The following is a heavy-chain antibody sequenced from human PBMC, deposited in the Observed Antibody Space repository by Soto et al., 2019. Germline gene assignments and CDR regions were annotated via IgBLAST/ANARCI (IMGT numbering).Heavy chain of an antibody. D-gene: IGHD2-21*02. Sequence: EVQLVESGGGLVQPGRSLRLSCAASGFNFNDYGMHWVRQVPGKGLEWVSGISWTGGPIGYSDSVKGRFTVSRDNAKNSLYLQMNSLRAEDTALYYCTKDIGRNGDYGANYFDYWGKGTLVTVS. J-gene: IGHJ4*02. CDR1: GFNFNDYG. CDR2: ISWTGGPI. CDR3: TKDIGRNGDYGANYFDY. V-gene: IGHV3-9*01.